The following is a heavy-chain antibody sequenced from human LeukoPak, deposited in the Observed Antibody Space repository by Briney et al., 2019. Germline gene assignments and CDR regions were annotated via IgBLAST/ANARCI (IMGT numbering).Heavy chain of an antibody. V-gene: IGHV4-39*01. CDR2: IYYGGST. CDR3: ARVSYRRFDY. CDR1: GGSISSSSYY. D-gene: IGHD4-11*01. Sequence: SETLSLTCTVSGGSISSSSYYWGWIRQSPGKGLEWIGSIYYGGSTYYNPSLKSRVTISVDTSKNQFSLRLSSVTAADTAVHYCARVSYRRFDYWGQGNLVTVSS. J-gene: IGHJ4*02.